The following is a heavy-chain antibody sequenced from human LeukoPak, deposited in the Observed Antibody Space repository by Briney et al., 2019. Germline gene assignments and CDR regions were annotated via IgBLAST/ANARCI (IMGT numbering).Heavy chain of an antibody. CDR1: GVSISSSNSY. V-gene: IGHV4-39*01. Sequence: PSETLSLTCTVSGVSISSSNSYWGWIRQPPGKGLEWIGSIYYSGSTYYNPSLKSRVTISVDTSKNQFSLKLSSVTAADTAVYYCARLGQGGAAVLRYLQNYYYYMGVWGKGTTVTISS. D-gene: IGHD3-9*01. CDR3: ARLGQGGAAVLRYLQNYYYYMGV. J-gene: IGHJ6*03. CDR2: IYYSGST.